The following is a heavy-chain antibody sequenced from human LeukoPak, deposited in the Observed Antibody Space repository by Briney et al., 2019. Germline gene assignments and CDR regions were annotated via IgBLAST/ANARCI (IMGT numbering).Heavy chain of an antibody. CDR2: IYDSEST. V-gene: IGHV4-30-2*01. J-gene: IGHJ3*02. CDR1: GGSISSGGYY. D-gene: IGHD2-15*01. CDR3: ARVKECSSSSCPPDAFDI. Sequence: SETLSLTCTVSGGSISSGGYYWSWIRQPPGKGLEWIGYIYDSESTYYNPSLKSRVTISIDRSKNQFSLKLSSVTAADTAVYYCARVKECSSSSCPPDAFDIWGQGTMVTVSS.